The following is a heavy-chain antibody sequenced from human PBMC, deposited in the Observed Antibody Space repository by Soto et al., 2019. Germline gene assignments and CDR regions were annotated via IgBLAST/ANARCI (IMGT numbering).Heavy chain of an antibody. CDR3: ARGSPGDYYHGMDV. CDR1: GGSMSSGDYY. Sequence: QVQLQESGPGLVKPSQTLSLICKVSGGSMSSGDYYWSWIRQPPGRGLEWIGNIYDSGSTYYSPSIKSRVTISVDTSRNKFSLKLRSVTAADTAVYYCARGSPGDYYHGMDVWGQGTTVTVSS. CDR2: IYDSGST. V-gene: IGHV4-30-4*01. J-gene: IGHJ6*02.